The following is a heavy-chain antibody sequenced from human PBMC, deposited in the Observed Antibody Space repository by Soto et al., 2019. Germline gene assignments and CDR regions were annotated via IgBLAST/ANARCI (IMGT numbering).Heavy chain of an antibody. V-gene: IGHV3-7*01. CDR1: GFTFSSYW. Sequence: GGSLRLSCAASGFTFSSYWMSWVRQAPGKGLEWVANIKQDGSEKYYVDSVKGRFTISRDNAKNSLYLQMNSLRDEDTAVYYCAKDSNYYYYGMDVWGQGTTVTVSS. J-gene: IGHJ6*02. CDR3: AKDSNYYYYGMDV. CDR2: IKQDGSEK.